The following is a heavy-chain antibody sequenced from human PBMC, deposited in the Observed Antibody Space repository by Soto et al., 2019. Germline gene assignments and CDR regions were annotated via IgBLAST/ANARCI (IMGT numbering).Heavy chain of an antibody. Sequence: PSETLSLTCAVSGGSISSGGYSWSWIRQPPGKGLEWIGYIYHSGSTYYNPSLKSRVTISVDRPKNQFSLKLSSVTAADTAVYYCARGSSSSWYDAPFDYWGQGTLVTVSS. V-gene: IGHV4-30-2*01. CDR1: GGSISSGGYS. J-gene: IGHJ4*02. CDR3: ARGSSSSWYDAPFDY. CDR2: IYHSGST. D-gene: IGHD6-13*01.